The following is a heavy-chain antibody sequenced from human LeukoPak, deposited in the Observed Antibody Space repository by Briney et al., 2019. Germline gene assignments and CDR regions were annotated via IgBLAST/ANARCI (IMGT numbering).Heavy chain of an antibody. J-gene: IGHJ4*02. D-gene: IGHD3-10*01. CDR3: ARDPAEGPLYGSGSYYFDY. CDR1: GFTFDDYG. Sequence: GGSLRLSCAASGFTFDDYGMSWVRQAPGKGLEWVSGINWNGGSTGYADSVKGRFTISRDNAKNSLYLQMHSLRAEDTALYYCARDPAEGPLYGSGSYYFDYWGQGTLVTVST. CDR2: INWNGGST. V-gene: IGHV3-20*04.